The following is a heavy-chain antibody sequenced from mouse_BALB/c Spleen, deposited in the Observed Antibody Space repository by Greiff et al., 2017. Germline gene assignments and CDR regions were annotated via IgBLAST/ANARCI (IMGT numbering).Heavy chain of an antibody. J-gene: IGHJ3*01. Sequence: EVQLVESGGGLVQPGGSLRLSCATSGFTFTDYYMSWVRQPPGKALEWLGFIRNKANGYTTEYSASVKGRFTISRDNSQSILYLQMNTLRAEDSATYYCARGDGYDAWFAYWGQGTLVTVSA. V-gene: IGHV7-3*02. CDR3: ARGDGYDAWFAY. CDR2: IRNKANGYTT. D-gene: IGHD2-2*01. CDR1: GFTFTDYY.